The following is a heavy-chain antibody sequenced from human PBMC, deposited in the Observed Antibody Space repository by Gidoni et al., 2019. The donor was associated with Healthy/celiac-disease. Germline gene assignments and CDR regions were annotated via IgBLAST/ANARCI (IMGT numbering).Heavy chain of an antibody. J-gene: IGHJ6*02. CDR3: AKGRGVVVPAATPYYYYGMDV. CDR2: ISYDGSNK. V-gene: IGHV3-30*18. CDR1: GFTFSSYG. D-gene: IGHD2-2*02. Sequence: QVQLVESGGGVVQPGRSLRLSCAASGFTFSSYGMHWVRQAPGKGLEWVAVISYDGSNKYYADSVKGRFTISRDNSKNTLYLQMNSLRAEDTAVYYCAKGRGVVVPAATPYYYYGMDVWGQGTTVTVSS.